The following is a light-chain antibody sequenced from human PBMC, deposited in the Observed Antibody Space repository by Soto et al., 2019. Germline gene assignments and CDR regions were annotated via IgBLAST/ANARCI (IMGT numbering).Light chain of an antibody. V-gene: IGLV1-51*01. J-gene: IGLJ7*01. Sequence: QSVLTQPPSVSAAPGQKVTISCSGSSSNIGNNYVAWYQQLPGTAPKLLIYDNTKRPSGIPDRFSGSKSGTSATLGITGLQTGDEADYYCGTWDSSLSAGVFGTGTQLTVL. CDR2: DNT. CDR3: GTWDSSLSAGV. CDR1: SSNIGNNY.